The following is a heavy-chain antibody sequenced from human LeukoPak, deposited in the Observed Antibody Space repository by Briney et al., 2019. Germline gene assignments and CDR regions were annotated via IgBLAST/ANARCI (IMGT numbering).Heavy chain of an antibody. Sequence: GGSLRLSCAASGFSFSSCWMSWVRQAPGKGLEWVANIRQDGSEKYYVDSVKGRFTISRDNARNSLYLQMNSLRAEDTAMYYCVRDSKEYSSSLSWFDPWGQGTLVTVSS. V-gene: IGHV3-7*01. D-gene: IGHD6-6*01. CDR3: VRDSKEYSSSLSWFDP. CDR2: IRQDGSEK. J-gene: IGHJ5*02. CDR1: GFSFSSCW.